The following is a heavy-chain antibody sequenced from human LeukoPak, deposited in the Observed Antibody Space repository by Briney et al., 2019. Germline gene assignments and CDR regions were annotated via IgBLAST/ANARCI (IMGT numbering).Heavy chain of an antibody. J-gene: IGHJ3*02. CDR3: ARSLYYYGSDSFDI. Sequence: ASETLSLTCTVSGGSISSYYWSWIRQPPGKGLEWIGYIYYSGSTNYNPSLKSRVTISVDTSKKQFSLKLSSVTAADTAVYYCARSLYYYGSDSFDIWGQGTMVTVSS. CDR1: GGSISSYY. V-gene: IGHV4-59*01. D-gene: IGHD3-10*01. CDR2: IYYSGST.